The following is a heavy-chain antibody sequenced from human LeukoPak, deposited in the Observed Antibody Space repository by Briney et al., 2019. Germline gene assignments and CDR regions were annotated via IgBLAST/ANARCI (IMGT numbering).Heavy chain of an antibody. CDR1: GFTFSSYW. D-gene: IGHD1-26*01. CDR3: ARDSPVGATYGY. CDR2: INSDGSST. V-gene: IGHV3-74*01. J-gene: IGHJ4*02. Sequence: GGSLRLSCAASGFTFSSYWMHWVRQAPGKGLVWVSRINSDGSSTSYADSVKGRFTISRDNAKNTLCLQMNSLRAEDTAVYYCARDSPVGATYGYWGQGTLVTVSS.